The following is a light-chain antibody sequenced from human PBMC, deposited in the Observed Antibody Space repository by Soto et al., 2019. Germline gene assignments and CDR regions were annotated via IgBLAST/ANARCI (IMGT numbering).Light chain of an antibody. J-gene: IGLJ3*02. V-gene: IGLV2-18*02. CDR1: SSDVGNYNR. CDR2: EVT. Sequence: QSVLTQPPSVSGSPGQSVTISCTGTSSDVGNYNRVSWYQQPPGTAPKLMIYEVTNRPSGVPNRFSASKSGNTASLTISGLQAEVEVDYYCTSYTSNRTCVFGGGTKLTVL. CDR3: TSYTSNRTCV.